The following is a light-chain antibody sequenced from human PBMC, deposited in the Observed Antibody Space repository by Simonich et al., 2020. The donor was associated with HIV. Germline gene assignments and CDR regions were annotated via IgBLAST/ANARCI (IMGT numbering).Light chain of an antibody. CDR1: QSVLFNSNNKHY. CDR2: WAS. V-gene: IGKV4-1*01. Sequence: DIVMTQSPDSLAVSLGERATINRKSSQSVLFNSNNKHYLAWDQQKPGQPPKLLIYWASTRESGVPDRFSGSGSGTDFTLTISSLQAEDVAVYYCQQYYSNPLAFGQGTKVEIK. CDR3: QQYYSNPLA. J-gene: IGKJ1*01.